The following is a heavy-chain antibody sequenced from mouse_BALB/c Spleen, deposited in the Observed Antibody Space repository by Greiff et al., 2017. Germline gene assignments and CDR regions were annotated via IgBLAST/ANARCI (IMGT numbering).Heavy chain of an antibody. V-gene: IGHV5-17*02. CDR3: AREKIGDYRYNYYAMDY. CDR2: ISSGSSTI. J-gene: IGHJ4*01. D-gene: IGHD2-14*01. Sequence: EVQRVESGGGLVQPGGSRKLSCAASGFTFSSFGMHWVRQAPEKGLEWVAYISSGSSTIYYADTVKGRFTISRDNPKNTLFLQMTSLRSEDTAMYYCAREKIGDYRYNYYAMDYWGQGTSVTVSS. CDR1: GFTFSSFG.